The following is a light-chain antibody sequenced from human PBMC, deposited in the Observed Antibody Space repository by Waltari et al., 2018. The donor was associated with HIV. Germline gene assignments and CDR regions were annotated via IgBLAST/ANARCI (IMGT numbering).Light chain of an antibody. CDR2: YAS. J-gene: IGKJ5*01. CDR3: QQRSSWPPSIT. Sequence: EIVLKHYPDTLSLSPAETAPLSCRASRSVGHILAWYQQKPGQAPRLLVYYASNRATGIPARFSGSGSGTDFTLTISRLEAEDFAVYYCQQRSSWPPSITFGQGTRLEIK. CDR1: RSVGHI. V-gene: IGKV3-11*01.